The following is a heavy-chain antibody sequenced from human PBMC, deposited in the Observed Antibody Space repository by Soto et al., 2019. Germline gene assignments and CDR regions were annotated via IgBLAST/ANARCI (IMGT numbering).Heavy chain of an antibody. CDR2: IYYSGSN. D-gene: IGHD3-22*01. V-gene: IGHV4-31*03. J-gene: IGHJ4*02. Sequence: QVQLQESGPGLVKPSQTLSLTCTVSGGSISSGGYYWSWIRQHPGKGLEWIGYIYYSGSNHYNPSLKSRVTISVDTSKNHFSLKLSSVTAADTAVYYCASHQLDYSSGPNWCQGTLVTVSS. CDR1: GGSISSGGYY. CDR3: ASHQLDYSSGPN.